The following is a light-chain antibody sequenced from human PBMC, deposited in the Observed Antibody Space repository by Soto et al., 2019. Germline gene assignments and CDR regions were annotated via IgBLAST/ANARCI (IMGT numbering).Light chain of an antibody. CDR3: SSSAGIYHYLV. Sequence: QSVLTQPASVSGSPGQAITISCSGTSSDVGAFNYVSWYQQHPGKAPKLMIYDVSNRPSGVPDRFSGSKSGYTASLTVSGLQTEDEAFYYCSSSAGIYHYLVFGGGTKLTVL. CDR1: SSDVGAFNY. V-gene: IGLV2-8*01. CDR2: DVS. J-gene: IGLJ3*02.